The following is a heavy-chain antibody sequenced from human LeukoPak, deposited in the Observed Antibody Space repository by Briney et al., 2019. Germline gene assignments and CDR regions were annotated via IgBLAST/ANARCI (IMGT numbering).Heavy chain of an antibody. J-gene: IGHJ5*02. V-gene: IGHV1-18*01. CDR1: GYTFTNYG. CDR2: ISTYNGNT. Sequence: SVKIPCKASGYTFTNYGISWVRQAPGQGLEWMGWISTYNGNTNYARNLQGRVTVTTDTPTTTAYMELRSLRSDDTAVYYCARDRGYCSGTSCRNWFDPWGQGTLVTVSS. CDR3: ARDRGYCSGTSCRNWFDP. D-gene: IGHD2-2*01.